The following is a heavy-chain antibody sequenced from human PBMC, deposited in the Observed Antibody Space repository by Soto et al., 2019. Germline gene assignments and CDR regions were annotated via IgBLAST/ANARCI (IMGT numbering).Heavy chain of an antibody. V-gene: IGHV3-23*01. J-gene: IGHJ2*01. CDR3: AKEPVGPDWYFDL. Sequence: GGSLRLSCAASGFSFSTSSIAWVRQPPGKGLEWVSAISPSASDTLYADSVKGRFTVSRDNSKNTLYLQMNSLRAEDTAVYNCAKEPVGPDWYFDLWGRGTLVTVSS. CDR2: ISPSASDT. CDR1: GFSFSTSS.